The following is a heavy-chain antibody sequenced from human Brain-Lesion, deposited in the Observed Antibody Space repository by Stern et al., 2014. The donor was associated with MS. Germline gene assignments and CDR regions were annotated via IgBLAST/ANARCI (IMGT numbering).Heavy chain of an antibody. D-gene: IGHD3-3*01. V-gene: IGHV3-9*01. Sequence: EVQLVESGGGLVQPGRSLRLSCAASGFIFDDYAIHWVRQAPGKGLEWVSGITSDSGTIVYADSVKGRFTISRDNAKNSLYLQMNSLRVEDTAFYYCATLDFVRPAAGRGWFDPWAREPWSPSPQ. CDR2: ITSDSGTI. CDR3: ATLDFVRPAAGRGWFDP. J-gene: IGHJ5*02. CDR1: GFIFDDYA.